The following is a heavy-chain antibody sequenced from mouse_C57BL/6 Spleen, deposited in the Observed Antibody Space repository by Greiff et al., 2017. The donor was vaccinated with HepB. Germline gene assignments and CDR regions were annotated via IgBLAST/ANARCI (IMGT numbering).Heavy chain of an antibody. Sequence: VQLQESGPELVRPGVSVKISCKGSGYTFTDYAMHWVKQSHAKSLEWIGVISTYYGDASYNQKFKDKATMTVDKSSSTAYMELARLTSEDSAVYYCARKGFYDYDAWFAYWGQGTLVTVSA. V-gene: IGHV1-67*01. CDR3: ARKGFYDYDAWFAY. J-gene: IGHJ3*01. CDR2: ISTYYGDA. CDR1: GYTFTDYA. D-gene: IGHD2-4*01.